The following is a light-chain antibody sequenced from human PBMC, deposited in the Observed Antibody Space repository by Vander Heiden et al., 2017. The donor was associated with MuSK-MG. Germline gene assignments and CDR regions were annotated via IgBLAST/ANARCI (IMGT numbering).Light chain of an antibody. CDR1: QRIDRTY. Sequence: EIVLTQSPGTLSLSPGDRATLSCRASQRIDRTYFAWYQQKPGQAPELLIYATSGRATGVPDRFSGSGSGTDFTLTISRLEPEDFAVYYCQQYGTSLPITFGQGTRLEIK. V-gene: IGKV3-20*01. J-gene: IGKJ5*01. CDR3: QQYGTSLPIT. CDR2: ATS.